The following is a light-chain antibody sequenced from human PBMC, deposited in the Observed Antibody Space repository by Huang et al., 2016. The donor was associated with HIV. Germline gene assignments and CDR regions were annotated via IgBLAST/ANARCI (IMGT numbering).Light chain of an antibody. J-gene: IGKJ2*03. V-gene: IGKV3-15*01. Sequence: EIVMTQSPATLSVSPGERATLSCRASQSVSKNLAWYQQRPGQVPRHLIYGASTRASGIPARFSGSGSGTEFTLTISSLQSEDFAVYYCQHYNNWPYSFGQGTKLEI. CDR2: GAS. CDR1: QSVSKN. CDR3: QHYNNWPYS.